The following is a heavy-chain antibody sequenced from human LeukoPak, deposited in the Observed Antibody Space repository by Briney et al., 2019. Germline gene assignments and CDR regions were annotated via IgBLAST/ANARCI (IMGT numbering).Heavy chain of an antibody. J-gene: IGHJ1*01. V-gene: IGHV4-39*01. CDR1: GGSISSSSYY. D-gene: IGHD1-7*01. CDR2: IYSSGTT. Sequence: SETLSLTCTASGGSISSSSYYWGWIRQPPGKGLECIGNIYSSGTTYYNPSLKSRVTISIDTSKSQFSLRLSSVTAADTAVYYCVQNIPGTIEHWGQGTLVTVSS. CDR3: VQNIPGTIEH.